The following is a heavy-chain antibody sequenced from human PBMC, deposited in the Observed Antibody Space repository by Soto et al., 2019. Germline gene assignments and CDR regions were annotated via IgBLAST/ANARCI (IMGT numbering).Heavy chain of an antibody. CDR2: IKQDGSEK. D-gene: IGHD3-22*01. Sequence: GGSLRLSCATSGFTFSSYWMSWVRQAPGKGLEWVANIKQDGSEKYYVDSVKGRFTISRDNAKNSLYLQMNSLRAEDTAVYYCARVVEGTSGYYYVQWFDPWGQGTLVTVSS. V-gene: IGHV3-7*03. CDR3: ARVVEGTSGYYYVQWFDP. CDR1: GFTFSSYW. J-gene: IGHJ5*02.